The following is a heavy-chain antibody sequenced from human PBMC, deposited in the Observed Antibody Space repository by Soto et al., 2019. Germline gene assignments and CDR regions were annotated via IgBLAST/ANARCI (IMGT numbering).Heavy chain of an antibody. CDR3: TRAQFEFGSYFGLDV. J-gene: IGHJ6*02. CDR1: GYTFTNYD. D-gene: IGHD3-10*01. CDR2: MNPDSENT. V-gene: IGHV1-8*01. Sequence: QVHLVQSGAEVKQPGASVRVSCKASGYTFTNYDITWVRQATGQGLEWMGWMNPDSENTGSPQKFQGRVTMTVNTSRNTAYMELTSLSSEDTAVYYCTRAQFEFGSYFGLDVWGQGTTVTVSS.